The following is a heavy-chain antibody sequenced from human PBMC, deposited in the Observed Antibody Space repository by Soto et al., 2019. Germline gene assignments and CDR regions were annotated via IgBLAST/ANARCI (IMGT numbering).Heavy chain of an antibody. CDR1: GYTFTDYD. Sequence: QVQVVQSKAEVKKPGASVKVSCKTSGYTFTDYDINWVRQAPGQGLEWMGWVSPDSGNAGYAQQFQGRVSMTSDTSTSTVYMELTSLRSEDTAVYFCEVTTGYWGQGTMVTVSS. D-gene: IGHD3-9*01. CDR3: EVTTGY. J-gene: IGHJ4*02. CDR2: VSPDSGNA. V-gene: IGHV1-8*01.